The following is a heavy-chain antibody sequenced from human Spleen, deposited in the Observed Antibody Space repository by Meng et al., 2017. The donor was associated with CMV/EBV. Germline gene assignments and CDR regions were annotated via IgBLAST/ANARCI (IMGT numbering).Heavy chain of an antibody. CDR1: YSFTSYD. CDR3: ARGREARSSRRTNWFDP. Sequence: YSFTSYDMSRVRKATRQGLEWMGWKRTNSGNTSYAQRFQGRVTIARNTSISTAYMELSSLRSEDTAVYYCARGREARSSRRTNWFDPWGQGTLVTVSS. D-gene: IGHD6-13*01. CDR2: KRTNSGNT. V-gene: IGHV1-8*03. J-gene: IGHJ5*02.